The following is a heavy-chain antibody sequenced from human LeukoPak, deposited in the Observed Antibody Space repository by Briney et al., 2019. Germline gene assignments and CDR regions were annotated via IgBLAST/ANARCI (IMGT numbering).Heavy chain of an antibody. CDR3: ARGRSYYYGSGSYVWFDP. V-gene: IGHV4-34*01. CDR2: INHSGST. D-gene: IGHD3-10*01. J-gene: IGHJ5*02. CDR1: GGSFSGYY. Sequence: KTSETLSLTCAVYGGSFSGYYWSWIRQPPGKGLEWIGEINHSGSTNYNPSLKSRVTKSVDTSKNQFSLKLSSVTAADTAVYYCARGRSYYYGSGSYVWFDPWGQGTLVTVSS.